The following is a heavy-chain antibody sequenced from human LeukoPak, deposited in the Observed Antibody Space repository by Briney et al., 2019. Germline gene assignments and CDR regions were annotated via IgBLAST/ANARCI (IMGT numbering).Heavy chain of an antibody. D-gene: IGHD3-10*01. CDR3: AKVGGSGSYYNPFDY. Sequence: GGSLRLSCAASGFTFSSYDMSWVRQAPGKGLEWVSGISGSGGSTYFADSVKGRFTISRDNSKNTLYLQMNSLRAGDTAVYYCAKVGGSGSYYNPFDYWGQGTLVTVSS. CDR1: GFTFSSYD. V-gene: IGHV3-23*01. J-gene: IGHJ4*02. CDR2: ISGSGGST.